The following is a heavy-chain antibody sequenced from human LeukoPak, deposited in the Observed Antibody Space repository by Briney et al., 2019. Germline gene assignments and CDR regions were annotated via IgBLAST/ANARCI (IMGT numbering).Heavy chain of an antibody. CDR2: INPNSGGT. V-gene: IGHV1-2*02. J-gene: IGHJ6*03. CDR1: GYTFTGYY. D-gene: IGHD3-10*01. Sequence: ASVKVSCKASGYTFTGYYMHWVRQAPGQGLEWMGWINPNSGGTNYAQKFQGRVTMTRDTSISTAYMELSGLRSDDTAVYYCARDRPGGWFGFYYYYMDVWGKGTTVTISS. CDR3: ARDRPGGWFGFYYYYMDV.